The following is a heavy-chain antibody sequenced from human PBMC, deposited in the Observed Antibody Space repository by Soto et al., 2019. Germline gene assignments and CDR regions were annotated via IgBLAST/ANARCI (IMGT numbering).Heavy chain of an antibody. CDR1: GFTFSSYG. J-gene: IGHJ6*02. V-gene: IGHV3-30*03. D-gene: IGHD2-8*02. CDR2: ISYDGREK. Sequence: QVQLVESGGGVVQPGRSLRLSCAVSGFTFSSYGMHWVRQAPVKGLEWVAFISYDGREKYYADSVKGRFTISRDNSKKTLYLQMNSRRVEDTAGFSCARAGGPTYKYDGGEAGGQGTTVTVS. CDR3: ARAGGPTYKYDGGEA.